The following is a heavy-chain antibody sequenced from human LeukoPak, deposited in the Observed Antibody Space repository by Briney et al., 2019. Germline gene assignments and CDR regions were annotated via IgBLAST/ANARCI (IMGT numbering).Heavy chain of an antibody. V-gene: IGHV4-59*12. CDR3: ARDAAAGYSLAC. J-gene: IGHJ4*02. CDR1: GGSISHFY. CDR2: ISHSGSP. Sequence: PSETLSLTCTVSGGSISHFYWSWIRQPPGKGLEWIGEISHSGSPNYNPSLKSRLTISVDLPKNQFSLDLRSVTAADTAVYYCARDAAAGYSLACWGQGTLVTVSS. D-gene: IGHD6-13*01.